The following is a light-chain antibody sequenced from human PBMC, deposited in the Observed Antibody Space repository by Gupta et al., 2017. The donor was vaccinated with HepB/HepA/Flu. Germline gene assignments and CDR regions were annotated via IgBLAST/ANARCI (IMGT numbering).Light chain of an antibody. Sequence: STLTQSRLVSGSPGQSVTISCTGTSSDVGGYNYVSWYQQHPGKAPKLIIYNVNKRPSGVPDRVSGSRSGDTSSLTMSGFQAEDEAGYYCCSYAGKYSFVYVTGTDFTVL. V-gene: IGLV2-11*01. CDR3: CSYAGKYSFV. CDR1: SSDVGGYNY. J-gene: IGLJ1*01. CDR2: NVN.